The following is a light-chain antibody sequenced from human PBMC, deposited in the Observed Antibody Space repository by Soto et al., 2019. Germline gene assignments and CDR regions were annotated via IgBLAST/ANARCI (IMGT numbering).Light chain of an antibody. CDR2: GAS. Sequence: EIVLTQSPGTMSLSPGERATLSCRASQSVSSSWLAWYQQKPGQAPRLLIYGASSMATGVPDRFSGSGSGTDFTRTITILEPEDSAVFYCQQYGVPPWTFGQGTKLESK. V-gene: IGKV3-20*01. CDR3: QQYGVPPWT. CDR1: QSVSSSW. J-gene: IGKJ1*01.